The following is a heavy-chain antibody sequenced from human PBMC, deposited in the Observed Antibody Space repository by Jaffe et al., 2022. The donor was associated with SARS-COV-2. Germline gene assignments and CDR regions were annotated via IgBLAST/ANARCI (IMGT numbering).Heavy chain of an antibody. V-gene: IGHV3-33*01. CDR1: GFTFSSYG. D-gene: IGHD5-12*01. CDR2: IWYDGSNK. Sequence: QVQLVESGGGVVQPGRSLRLSCAASGFTFSSYGMHWVRQAPGKGLEWVAVIWYDGSNKYYADSVKGRFTISRDNSKNTLYLQMNSLRAEDTAVYYCARDYKGDGYNFRPTLHFDYWGQGTLVTVSS. CDR3: ARDYKGDGYNFRPTLHFDY. J-gene: IGHJ4*02.